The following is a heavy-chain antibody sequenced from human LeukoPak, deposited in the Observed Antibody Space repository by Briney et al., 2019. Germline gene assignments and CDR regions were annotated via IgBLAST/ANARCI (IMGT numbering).Heavy chain of an antibody. J-gene: IGHJ3*02. CDR2: ISSSSTNR. Sequence: GGSLRLSCAASGFAFSDHYMSWIRQAPGKGLEWVSCISSSSTNRDYAESVKGRFTISRDNAKNSLYLQMSSLRAEDTAVYYCAREGIVVVAAAVGALDAFEIWGQGTMVTVSS. CDR3: AREGIVVVAAAVGALDAFEI. CDR1: GFAFSDHY. V-gene: IGHV3-11*06. D-gene: IGHD2-2*01.